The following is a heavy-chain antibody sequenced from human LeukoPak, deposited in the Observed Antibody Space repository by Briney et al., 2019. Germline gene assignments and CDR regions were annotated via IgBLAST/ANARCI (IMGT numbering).Heavy chain of an antibody. CDR2: INHSGST. D-gene: IGHD3-3*01. CDR1: GGSFSGYY. Sequence: SETLSLTCAVYGGSFSGYYWSWIRQPPGKGLEWIGEINHSGSTNYNPSLKSRVTISVDTSKNQFSLKLSSVTAADTAVYYCARERSYYDFWSGHNNWFDPWGQGTLVTVSS. V-gene: IGHV4-34*01. J-gene: IGHJ5*02. CDR3: ARERSYYDFWSGHNNWFDP.